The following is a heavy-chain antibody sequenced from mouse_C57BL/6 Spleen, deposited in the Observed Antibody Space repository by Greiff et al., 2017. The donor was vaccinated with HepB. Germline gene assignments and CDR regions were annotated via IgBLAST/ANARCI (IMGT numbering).Heavy chain of an antibody. Sequence: VQLQESGAELAKPGASVKLSCKASGYTFTSYWMHWVKQRPGQGLEWIGYINPSSGYTKYNQKFKDKATSTADKSSSTAYMQLSSLTYEDSAVYYCARGGLGSDYWGQGTTLTVSS. CDR1: GYTFTSYW. J-gene: IGHJ2*01. V-gene: IGHV1-7*01. CDR3: ARGGLGSDY. D-gene: IGHD4-1*01. CDR2: INPSSGYT.